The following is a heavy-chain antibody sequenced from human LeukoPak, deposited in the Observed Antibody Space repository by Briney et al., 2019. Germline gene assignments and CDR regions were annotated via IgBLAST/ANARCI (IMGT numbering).Heavy chain of an antibody. J-gene: IGHJ2*01. V-gene: IGHV4-59*02. CDR1: GSSVSTFY. D-gene: IGHD1-26*01. Sequence: SETLSLTCIVSGSSVSTFYWSWLRQSPGTGLEWIGFVHDTGSTAYNPSLKSRVTISLETSKNQLSLMLTSVTAADTAMYYCARGSTDVYWYLDVWGRGTLVTVPS. CDR2: VHDTGST. CDR3: ARGSTDVYWYLDV.